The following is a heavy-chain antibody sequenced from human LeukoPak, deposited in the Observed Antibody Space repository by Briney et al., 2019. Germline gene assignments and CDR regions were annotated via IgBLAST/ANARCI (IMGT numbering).Heavy chain of an antibody. Sequence: LPGGSLRLSCAASGFIFSSYAMSWVRQAPGKGLEWVSTVGGSGDTTYYADSVKGRFTISRDNSKNTLYLQMSSLRAEDTAIYYCAKKIGGVFSFDYWGQGTLVTVSS. CDR2: VGGSGDTT. CDR3: AKKIGGVFSFDY. D-gene: IGHD3-16*01. CDR1: GFIFSSYA. J-gene: IGHJ4*02. V-gene: IGHV3-23*01.